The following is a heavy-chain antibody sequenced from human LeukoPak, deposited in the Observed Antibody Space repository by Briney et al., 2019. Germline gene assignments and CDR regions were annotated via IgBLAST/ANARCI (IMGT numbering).Heavy chain of an antibody. J-gene: IGHJ6*03. CDR1: GFTFDDYA. D-gene: IGHD6-13*01. V-gene: IGHV3-9*01. CDR3: AKEGQQLVRDYYYYYMDV. CDR2: ISWNSGSI. Sequence: GGSLRLSCAASGFTFDDYAMHWVRQAPGKGLQGVSGISWNSGSIGYADSVKGRFTISRDNAKNSLYLQMNSLRAEDTALYYCAKEGQQLVRDYYYYYMDVWGKGTTVTVSS.